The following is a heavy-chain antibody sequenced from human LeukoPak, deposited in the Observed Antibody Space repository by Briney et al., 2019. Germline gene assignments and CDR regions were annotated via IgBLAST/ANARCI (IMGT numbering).Heavy chain of an antibody. CDR3: ARDPKIRTYYYDSSGYYFDY. Sequence: GASVKVSCKASGYTFTSYAMHWVRQAPGQRLEWMGWINAGNGNTKYSQKFQGRVTITRDTSASTAYMELSSLRSEDTAVYYCARDPKIRTYYYDSSGYYFDYWGQGTLVTVSS. V-gene: IGHV1-3*01. J-gene: IGHJ4*02. CDR2: INAGNGNT. D-gene: IGHD3-22*01. CDR1: GYTFTSYA.